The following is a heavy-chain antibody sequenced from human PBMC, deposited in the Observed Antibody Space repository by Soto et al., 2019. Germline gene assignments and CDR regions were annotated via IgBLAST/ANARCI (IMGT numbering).Heavy chain of an antibody. CDR2: IDTSGSST. CDR1: GFIFTNFW. CDR3: AKDSWYFDL. Sequence: PGGSLRLSCEASGFIFTNFWMHWVRQVPGKGLVWVSRIDTSGSSTSYADSVKGRFTISRDNAKNTVSLQMNSLRAEDTGVYYCAKDSWYFDLWSQG. V-gene: IGHV3-74*01. D-gene: IGHD6-13*01. J-gene: IGHJ4*02.